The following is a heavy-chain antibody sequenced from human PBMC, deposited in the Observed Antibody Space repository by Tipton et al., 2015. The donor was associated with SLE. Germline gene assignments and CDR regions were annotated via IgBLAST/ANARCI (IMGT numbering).Heavy chain of an antibody. J-gene: IGHJ3*02. CDR1: GYTFTSYG. V-gene: IGHV1-18*01. Sequence: QSGPEVNKPGASVKVSCKASGYTFTSYGISWVRQAPGQGLEWMGWISAYNGNTNYAQKLQGRVTMTTDTSTSTAYMELRSLRSDDTAVYYCARSPGPAGEEDAFDIWGQGTMVTVSS. CDR2: ISAYNGNT. CDR3: ARSPGPAGEEDAFDI. D-gene: IGHD3-16*01.